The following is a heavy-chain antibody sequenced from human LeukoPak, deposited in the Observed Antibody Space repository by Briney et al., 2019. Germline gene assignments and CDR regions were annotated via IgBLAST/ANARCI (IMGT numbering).Heavy chain of an antibody. V-gene: IGHV4-61*10. CDR1: SDSFTSGGYY. Sequence: PSETLSLTCTVSSDSFTSGGYYWSWIRQPAGKGLEWIGCIYHTGSAKSNPTLESRVSMSVDRSKNQFSLKVNSVTAAGTAVYYCARDISGGYNWFDPWGQGTLVTVSS. CDR2: IYHTGSA. J-gene: IGHJ5*02. D-gene: IGHD1-20*01. CDR3: ARDISGGYNWFDP.